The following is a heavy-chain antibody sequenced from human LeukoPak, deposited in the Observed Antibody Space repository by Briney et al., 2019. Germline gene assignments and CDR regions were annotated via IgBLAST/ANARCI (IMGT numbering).Heavy chain of an antibody. CDR3: AREPRPEGFDY. V-gene: IGHV1-69*04. J-gene: IGHJ4*02. CDR2: IIPILGIA. Sequence: GGSLRLSCAASGFTFSSYTISWVRQAPGQGLEWMGRIIPILGIASYAQKFQGRVTITADKSTSTAYMELSSLRSEDTAVYYCAREPRPEGFDYWGQGTLVTVSS. CDR1: GFTFSSYT. D-gene: IGHD2-2*01.